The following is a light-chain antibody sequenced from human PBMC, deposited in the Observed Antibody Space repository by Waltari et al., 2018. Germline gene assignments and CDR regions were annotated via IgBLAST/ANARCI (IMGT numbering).Light chain of an antibody. CDR3: LQDYNYPYT. CDR2: AAS. V-gene: IGKV1-6*01. Sequence: AIQMTQSPSSLSASVGDRVTITCRASQGIRNDLGWYQQKPGKAPKTLIYAASSLPRGFPSRFSGSGSGTDFTLTISSLQPEDFATYYCLQDYNYPYTFGQGTKLEIK. CDR1: QGIRND. J-gene: IGKJ2*01.